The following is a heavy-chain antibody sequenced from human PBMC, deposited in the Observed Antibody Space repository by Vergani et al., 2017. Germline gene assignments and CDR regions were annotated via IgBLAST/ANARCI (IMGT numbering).Heavy chain of an antibody. CDR2: ISGSGGST. D-gene: IGHD5-12*01. Sequence: EVQLLESGGDLVQPGGSLRLSCAASGFTFNHYAMNWVRQAPGKGLEWVSGISGSGGSTYYAGSVKGRFTISRDSSKNTLYLQMNSLSDGDTAVYYCAKANPRNSGYYYLYYYHAMDVWGQGTTVTVSS. J-gene: IGHJ6*02. CDR3: AKANPRNSGYYYLYYYHAMDV. V-gene: IGHV3-23*01. CDR1: GFTFNHYA.